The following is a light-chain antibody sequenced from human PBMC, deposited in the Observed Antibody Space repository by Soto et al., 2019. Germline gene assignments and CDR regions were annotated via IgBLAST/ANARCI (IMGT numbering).Light chain of an antibody. V-gene: IGLV2-8*01. Sequence: QAVVTQPPSASGSPGQSVTISCTGASSDVGGYNYVSWYQQHPGKAPKLMIYEVSKRPSGVPDRFSGSKSGNTASLTVSGLQAEDEADYYCTSYAGSNNPYLFGTGTKVTVL. CDR1: SSDVGGYNY. CDR3: TSYAGSNNPYL. CDR2: EVS. J-gene: IGLJ1*01.